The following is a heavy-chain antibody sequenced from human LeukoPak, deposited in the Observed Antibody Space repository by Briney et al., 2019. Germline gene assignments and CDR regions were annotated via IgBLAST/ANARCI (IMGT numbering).Heavy chain of an antibody. D-gene: IGHD3-10*01. J-gene: IGHJ4*02. CDR2: IYYSGST. CDR3: ARQGAGVPFDY. V-gene: IGHV4-59*08. Sequence: KPSETPSLTCTVSGGSIRSYYWSWIRQPPGKGLEWIGYIYYSGSTNYNPSLKSRVTISVDTSKNQFSLKLSSVTAADTAVYYCARQGAGVPFDYWGRGTLVTVSS. CDR1: GGSIRSYY.